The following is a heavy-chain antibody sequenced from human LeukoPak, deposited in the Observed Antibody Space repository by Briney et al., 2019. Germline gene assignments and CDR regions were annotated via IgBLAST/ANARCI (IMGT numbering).Heavy chain of an antibody. J-gene: IGHJ4*02. CDR2: IWYDGSNK. Sequence: PGGSLRLSCAASGFTFSSYGMHWVRQAPGKGLEWVAVIWYDGSNKYYADSVKGRFTISRDNSKNTLYLQMNSLRAEDTAVYYCARVGSYYDSSGYYWFDYWGQGTLVTVSS. CDR1: GFTFSSYG. V-gene: IGHV3-33*01. CDR3: ARVGSYYDSSGYYWFDY. D-gene: IGHD3-22*01.